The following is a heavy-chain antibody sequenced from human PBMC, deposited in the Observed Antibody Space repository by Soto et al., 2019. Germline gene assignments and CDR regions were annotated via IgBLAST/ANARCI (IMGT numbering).Heavy chain of an antibody. D-gene: IGHD2-8*01. J-gene: IGHJ5*02. Sequence: QVQLQESVPGLVKPSGTLSLTCAVSSGSISSSNWWSWVRQPPGKGLEWIGEIYHSGSTNYNPSLKSRVTRSVDKAKNQFSLKLSSVTAADTAVYYCASNKMGYVRSGFDPWGQGTLVTVSS. CDR1: SGSISSSNW. CDR3: ASNKMGYVRSGFDP. V-gene: IGHV4-4*02. CDR2: IYHSGST.